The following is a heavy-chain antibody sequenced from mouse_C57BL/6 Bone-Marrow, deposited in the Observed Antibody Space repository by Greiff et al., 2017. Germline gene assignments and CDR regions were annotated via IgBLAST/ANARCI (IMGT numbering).Heavy chain of an antibody. D-gene: IGHD1-1*01. V-gene: IGHV1-5*01. CDR1: GYTFTSYW. J-gene: IGHJ4*01. CDR2: IYPGNSDT. Sequence: EVQLQQSGTVLARPGASVKMSCKTSGYTFTSYWMHWVKQRPGQGLEWIGAIYPGNSDTSYNQKFKGKAKLTAVTSASTAYMELSSLTNEDSAVYYCTRRTTVVARYAMDYWGQGTSVTVSS. CDR3: TRRTTVVARYAMDY.